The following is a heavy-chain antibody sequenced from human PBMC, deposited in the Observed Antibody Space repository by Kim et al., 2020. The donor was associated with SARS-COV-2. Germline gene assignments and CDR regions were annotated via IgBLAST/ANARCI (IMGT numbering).Heavy chain of an antibody. CDR1: GFTFSRYA. CDR2: VNNDGNA. J-gene: IGHJ4*02. V-gene: IGHV3-23*01. CDR3: AKDHPSSGWPTFDS. D-gene: IGHD6-19*01. Sequence: GGSLRLSCAASGFTFSRYAMSWVRQAPGKGPEWIAAVNNDGNAYYANSAKGRFTVSRDNNRNTLDLQMNSLTAEDTALYFCAKDHPSSGWPTFDSWGQGT.